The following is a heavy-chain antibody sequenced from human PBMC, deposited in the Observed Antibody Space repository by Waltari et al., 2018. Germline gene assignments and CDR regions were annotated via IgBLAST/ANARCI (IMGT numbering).Heavy chain of an antibody. Sequence: QVQLVQSGAEVKKPGASVKVSCKASGYTFSTYGISWVRQAPGPGLEWMGWIGGYNGNTNYAQDLQGRVTMTTDTPTSTAYMELRRLRSDDTALYYCARHGQGVIDAFDIWGQGTMIIVSS. CDR3: ARHGQGVIDAFDI. D-gene: IGHD3-16*02. CDR1: GYTFSTYG. J-gene: IGHJ3*02. V-gene: IGHV1-18*01. CDR2: IGGYNGNT.